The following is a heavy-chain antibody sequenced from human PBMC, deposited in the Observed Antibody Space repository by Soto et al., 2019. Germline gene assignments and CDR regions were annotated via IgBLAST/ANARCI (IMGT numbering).Heavy chain of an antibody. Sequence: SVKVSCKASGGTFSSYAISWVRQTPGQGLEWMGGIIPIFGTANYAQEFQGRVTITADESTSTAYMELSSLRSEDTAVYYCASPNVLRFLEWLPRYYYYGMDVWGQGTTVTVSS. CDR1: GGTFSSYA. D-gene: IGHD3-3*01. CDR2: IIPIFGTA. CDR3: ASPNVLRFLEWLPRYYYYGMDV. J-gene: IGHJ6*02. V-gene: IGHV1-69*13.